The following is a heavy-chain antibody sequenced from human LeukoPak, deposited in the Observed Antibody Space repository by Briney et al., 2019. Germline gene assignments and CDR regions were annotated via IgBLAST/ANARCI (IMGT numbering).Heavy chain of an antibody. CDR2: ISGGDGST. CDR3: AKSGSSGYYSGGKYYFDY. J-gene: IGHJ4*02. V-gene: IGHV3-23*01. D-gene: IGHD3-22*01. Sequence: GGSLRLSCAATGFTFSSYAMSWVRQAPGKGLEWVSAISGGDGSTYYADSVKGRFTISRDNSKNTLYLQMNSLRAEDTAVYYCAKSGSSGYYSGGKYYFDYWGQGTLVTVSS. CDR1: GFTFSSYA.